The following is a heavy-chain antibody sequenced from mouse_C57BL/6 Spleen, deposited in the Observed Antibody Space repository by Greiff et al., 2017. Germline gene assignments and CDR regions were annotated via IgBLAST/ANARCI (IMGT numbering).Heavy chain of an antibody. CDR1: GYTFTDYY. J-gene: IGHJ4*01. V-gene: IGHV1-76*01. Sequence: VQLQQSGAELVRPGASVKLSCKASGYTFTDYYINWVKQRPGQGLEWIARIYPGSGNTYYNEKFKGKATLTAEKSSSTAYMQLSSLTSEDSAVDFCARVDYGNLYAMDYWGQGTSVTISS. CDR2: IYPGSGNT. D-gene: IGHD2-1*01. CDR3: ARVDYGNLYAMDY.